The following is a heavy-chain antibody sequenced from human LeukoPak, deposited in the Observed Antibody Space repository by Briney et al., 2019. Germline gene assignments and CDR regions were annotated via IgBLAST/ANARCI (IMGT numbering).Heavy chain of an antibody. CDR1: GFTFSGYA. D-gene: IGHD1-20*01. CDR3: AREDGITGVPAYYYSIDV. CDR2: ISGVGATT. J-gene: IGHJ6*03. Sequence: PGGSLRLSCAASGFTFSGYAMQWVRQAPGKGLEWVSAISGVGATTNYADSVKGRFTISRDNSKNILYLQMGSLRIEDTAVYYCAREDGITGVPAYYYSIDVWGKGTTVTVSS. V-gene: IGHV3-64*02.